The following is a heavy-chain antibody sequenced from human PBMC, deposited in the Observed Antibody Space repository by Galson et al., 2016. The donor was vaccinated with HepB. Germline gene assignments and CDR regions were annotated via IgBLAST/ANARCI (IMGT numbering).Heavy chain of an antibody. Sequence: SLRLSCAASRFTFSSYAMSWVRQAPGKGLEWVAAISSSISNIYYADSVKGRFTISRDDAKDSLYLQMSSLRDEDTAVYYCARVGDKGAFDIWGQGTMVTVSS. CDR1: RFTFSSYA. CDR3: ARVGDKGAFDI. D-gene: IGHD3-9*01. CDR2: ISSSISNI. V-gene: IGHV3-48*02. J-gene: IGHJ3*02.